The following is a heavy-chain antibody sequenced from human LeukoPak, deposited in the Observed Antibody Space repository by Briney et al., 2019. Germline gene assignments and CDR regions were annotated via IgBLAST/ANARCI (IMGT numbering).Heavy chain of an antibody. V-gene: IGHV3-48*04. Sequence: PGGSLRLSCAASGFTFSSYWMHWVRQAPGKGLVWVSYISSSGNLIHYADSVKGRFTFSRDNARNSLYLQMNSLRADDTAIYYCAREGGWNDFDYWGQGTLVTVSS. J-gene: IGHJ4*02. CDR3: AREGGWNDFDY. CDR2: ISSSGNLI. D-gene: IGHD1-1*01. CDR1: GFTFSSYW.